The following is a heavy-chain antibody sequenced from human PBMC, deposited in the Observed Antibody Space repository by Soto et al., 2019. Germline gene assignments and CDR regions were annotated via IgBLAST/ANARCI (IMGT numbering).Heavy chain of an antibody. V-gene: IGHV3-23*01. Sequence: HPGGSLRLSCAASGFTFSSYAMSWVRQAPGKGLEWVSAISGSGGSTYYADSVKGRFTISRDNSKNTLYLQMNSLRAEDTAVYYCAKRSDYGDYGDAFDVWGQGTMVTVSS. CDR2: ISGSGGST. CDR3: AKRSDYGDYGDAFDV. CDR1: GFTFSSYA. D-gene: IGHD4-17*01. J-gene: IGHJ3*01.